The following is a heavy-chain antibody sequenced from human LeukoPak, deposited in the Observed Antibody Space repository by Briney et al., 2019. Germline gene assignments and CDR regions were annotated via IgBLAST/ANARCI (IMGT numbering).Heavy chain of an antibody. CDR3: VREASIAARRDPFDY. D-gene: IGHD6-6*01. CDR2: INPSGGST. V-gene: IGHV1-46*01. J-gene: IGHJ4*02. CDR1: GYTFTSYY. Sequence: ASVKVSCKASGYTFTSYYMHWVRQAPGQGLEWMGIINPSGGSTSYAQNFQGRVTMTRDTSTSTVYMELSSLRSEDTAVCYCVREASIAARRDPFDYWGQGTLVTVS.